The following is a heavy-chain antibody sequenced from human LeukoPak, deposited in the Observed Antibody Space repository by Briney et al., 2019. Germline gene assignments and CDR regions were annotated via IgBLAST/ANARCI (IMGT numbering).Heavy chain of an antibody. V-gene: IGHV4-4*07. CDR1: GGSISGYY. CDR2: IYASWST. D-gene: IGHD2-2*01. CDR3: ARARYQSPDGFDV. J-gene: IGHJ3*01. Sequence: SETLSLTCTVSGGSISGYYWSWIRQPAGKRLQWIGRIYASWSTHYNPSRKSRVIMSMDTSKNQFALRLSSVTAADTAVYYCARARYQSPDGFDVWGQGTMGTVSS.